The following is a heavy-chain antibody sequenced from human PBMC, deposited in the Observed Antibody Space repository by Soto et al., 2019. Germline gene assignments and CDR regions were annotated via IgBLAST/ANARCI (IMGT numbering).Heavy chain of an antibody. D-gene: IGHD2-8*01. CDR3: ARDRMVYDWTQPYYYYGMDV. CDR1: GGTVSSYA. J-gene: IGHJ6*02. V-gene: IGHV1-69*13. CDR2: IIPIFGTA. Sequence: SVKVSCKASGGTVSSYAISWVGPAPGQGLEWMGGIIPIFGTANYAQKFQGRVTITADESTSTAYMELSSLRSEDTAVYYCARDRMVYDWTQPYYYYGMDVWGQGTTVTVSS.